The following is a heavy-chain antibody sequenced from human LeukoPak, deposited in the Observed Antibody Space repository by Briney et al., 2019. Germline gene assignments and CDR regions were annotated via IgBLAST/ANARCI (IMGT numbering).Heavy chain of an antibody. Sequence: PSETLSLTCTVSGGSVSGYYWSWIRQPPGKGLEWIGYIYHSGSTYYNPSLKSRVTISVDRSKNQFSLKLSSVTAADTAVYYCARVENVIYYDSRAGAFDIWGQGTMVTVSS. CDR3: ARVENVIYYDSRAGAFDI. CDR2: IYHSGST. D-gene: IGHD3-22*01. J-gene: IGHJ3*02. V-gene: IGHV4-59*02. CDR1: GGSVSGYY.